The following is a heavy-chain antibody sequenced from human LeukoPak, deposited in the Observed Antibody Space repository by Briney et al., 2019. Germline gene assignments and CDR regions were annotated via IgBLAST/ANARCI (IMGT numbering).Heavy chain of an antibody. V-gene: IGHV3-23*01. D-gene: IGHD3-3*01. CDR2: IGGNGGDT. J-gene: IGHJ4*02. CDR1: GFTFSSYA. CDR3: GSHFGVGYYFDY. Sequence: GGSLRLSCAASGFTFSSYAMSWVRQAPGKGLEWVSAIGGNGGDTFYADSVKGRFTLSRDKSKNTLYLQMNSLRVEDTAVYYCGSHFGVGYYFDYWGQGTLVTVSS.